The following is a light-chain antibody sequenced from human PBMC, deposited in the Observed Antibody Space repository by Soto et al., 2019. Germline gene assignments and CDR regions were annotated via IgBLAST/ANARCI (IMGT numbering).Light chain of an antibody. J-gene: IGKJ5*01. CDR2: HAS. CDR3: QQYNTRPPSTT. CDR1: QTVSSH. Sequence: EIIMTQSPSTLSLSPGERATLSCRASQTVSSHLAWYQQKNGQAPRLLIYHASIRATGIPARLSGSGSGTEVIRTISSLQSEDFASYYCQQYNTRPPSTTFGQGTRLEIK. V-gene: IGKV3D-15*01.